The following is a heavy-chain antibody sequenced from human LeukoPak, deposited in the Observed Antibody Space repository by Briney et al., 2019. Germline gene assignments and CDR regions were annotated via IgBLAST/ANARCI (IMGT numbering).Heavy chain of an antibody. J-gene: IGHJ4*02. Sequence: GASVRVSCKASGGTFSSYAISWVRQAPGQGLEWMGGIIPIFGTANYAQKFQGRVTTTADESTSTAYMELSSLRSEDTAVYYCARDRLPNYDILTGYGVFDYWGQGTLVTVSS. CDR3: ARDRLPNYDILTGYGVFDY. D-gene: IGHD3-9*01. V-gene: IGHV1-69*13. CDR2: IIPIFGTA. CDR1: GGTFSSYA.